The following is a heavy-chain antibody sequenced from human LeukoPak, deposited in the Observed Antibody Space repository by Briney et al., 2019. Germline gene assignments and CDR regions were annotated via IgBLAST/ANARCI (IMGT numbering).Heavy chain of an antibody. CDR3: ARHIGGGIEDMDV. Sequence: SETLSLTCTVSGGSIGTYYWSWVRQSPGKGLEWIGYIYVTGNRYNPYLQSRVSISVDTSRNQFFLKMSSVTAADTAVYYCARHIGGGIEDMDVWGKGTKVTVSS. V-gene: IGHV4-59*08. CDR1: GGSIGTYY. D-gene: IGHD3-16*02. J-gene: IGHJ6*03. CDR2: IYVTGN.